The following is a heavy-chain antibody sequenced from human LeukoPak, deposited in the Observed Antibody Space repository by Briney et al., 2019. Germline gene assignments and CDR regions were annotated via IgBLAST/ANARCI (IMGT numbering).Heavy chain of an antibody. CDR2: IYYSGST. CDR3: ARDSVAVAGDRAFDI. CDR1: GGSISSYY. V-gene: IGHV4-59*01. D-gene: IGHD2-15*01. Sequence: TSETLSLTCTVSGGSISSYYWSWIRQPPGKGLEWIGYIYYSGSTNYNPSLKSRVTISVDSSKNQFSLKLSSVTAADTAVYYCARDSVAVAGDRAFDIWGHGTMVTVSS. J-gene: IGHJ3*02.